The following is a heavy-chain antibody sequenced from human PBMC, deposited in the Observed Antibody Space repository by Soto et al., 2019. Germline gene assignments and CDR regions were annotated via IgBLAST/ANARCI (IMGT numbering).Heavy chain of an antibody. CDR1: GFTFSSYA. D-gene: IGHD1-20*01. J-gene: IGHJ4*02. CDR3: AKNVGLTRIGYFDY. Sequence: GGSLRLSCAASGFTFSSYAMNWVRQAPGKGLEWVSTISGSGDTTYYADSVKGRFTISRDNSKNTLYLQVNSLRAEDTAVYYCAKNVGLTRIGYFDYWGQGTLVTVSS. CDR2: ISGSGDTT. V-gene: IGHV3-23*01.